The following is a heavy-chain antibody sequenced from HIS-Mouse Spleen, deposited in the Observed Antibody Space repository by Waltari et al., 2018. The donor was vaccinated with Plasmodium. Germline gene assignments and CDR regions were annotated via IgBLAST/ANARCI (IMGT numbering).Heavy chain of an antibody. CDR2: IKQDGSEK. CDR3: ASSWYWYFDL. Sequence: EVQLVESGGGLVQPGVSLRLSCAAYGFTYSRYWLSWVRQAPGKGLEWVANIKQDGSEKYYVDSVKGRFTISRDNAKNSLYLQMNSLRAEDTAVYYCASSWYWYFDLWGRGTLVTVSS. D-gene: IGHD6-13*01. J-gene: IGHJ2*01. CDR1: GFTYSRYW. V-gene: IGHV3-7*01.